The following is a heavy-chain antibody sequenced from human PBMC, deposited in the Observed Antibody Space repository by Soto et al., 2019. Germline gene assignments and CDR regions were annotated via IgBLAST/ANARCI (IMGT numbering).Heavy chain of an antibody. Sequence: ASVKVSCKASGGTFSSYAISWVRQAPGQGLEWMGGIIPIFGTANYAQKFQGRVTITADESTSTAYMELSSLRSEDTAVYYCARAEAAAGPMDYYYGMDVWGQGTTVTVSS. V-gene: IGHV1-69*13. D-gene: IGHD6-13*01. J-gene: IGHJ6*02. CDR2: IIPIFGTA. CDR3: ARAEAAAGPMDYYYGMDV. CDR1: GGTFSSYA.